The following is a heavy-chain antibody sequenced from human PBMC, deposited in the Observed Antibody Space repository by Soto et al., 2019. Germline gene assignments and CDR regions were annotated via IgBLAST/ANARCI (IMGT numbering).Heavy chain of an antibody. CDR3: AKDMSSGWYSRWFDP. CDR2: ISGSGGST. D-gene: IGHD6-19*01. J-gene: IGHJ5*02. CDR1: GFTFSSYA. V-gene: IGHV3-23*01. Sequence: EVQLLESGGGLVQPGGSLRLSCAASGFTFSSYAMSWVRQAPGKGLEWVSAISGSGGSTYYADSVKGRFTISRDNSKNALYLQMNSLRAEDTAVYYCAKDMSSGWYSRWFDPWGQGTLFTVSS.